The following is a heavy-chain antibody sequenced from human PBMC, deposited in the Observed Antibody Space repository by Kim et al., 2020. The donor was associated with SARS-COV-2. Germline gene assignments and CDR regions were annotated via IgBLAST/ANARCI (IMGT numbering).Heavy chain of an antibody. CDR2: SN. CDR3: ARGSSWYDY. J-gene: IGHJ4*02. Sequence: SNHHHPPLKSRVTISVETSKNQFSLNLGSVTAADTAVYYCARGSSWYDYWGQGTLVTVSS. V-gene: IGHV4-59*09. D-gene: IGHD6-13*01.